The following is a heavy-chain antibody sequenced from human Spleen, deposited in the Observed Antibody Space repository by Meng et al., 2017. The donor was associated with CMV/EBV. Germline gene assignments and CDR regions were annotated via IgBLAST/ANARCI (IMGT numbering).Heavy chain of an antibody. V-gene: IGHV4-39*07. CDR3: AREYRGALTGYFNFDN. CDR2: IYYSGST. CDR1: SIMNSDYY. Sequence: SIMNSDYYGGWIRQPPGKGLEWIGSIYYSGSTYHTPSLKSRVTISIDTPKKQFSLKLSSVTAADTAVYYCAREYRGALTGYFNFDNWGQGALVTVSS. J-gene: IGHJ4*02. D-gene: IGHD3-9*01.